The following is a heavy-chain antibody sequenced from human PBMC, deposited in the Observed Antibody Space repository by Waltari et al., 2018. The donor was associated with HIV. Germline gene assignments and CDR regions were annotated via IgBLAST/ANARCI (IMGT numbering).Heavy chain of an antibody. D-gene: IGHD3-10*01. V-gene: IGHV1-8*01. J-gene: IGHJ4*02. CDR3: ARGRVQVRGAMYYFDY. CDR1: GYPFTRYV. CDR2: MDPNSGKT. Sequence: QVQLVQSGAEVKKPGASVKVSCKASGYPFTRYVINWVRQATGQGLEWMGWMDPNSGKTGATQKHQCRVTMTRNTYISTAYMELSSLRSEDTAVYYCARGRVQVRGAMYYFDYWGQGTLVTVSS.